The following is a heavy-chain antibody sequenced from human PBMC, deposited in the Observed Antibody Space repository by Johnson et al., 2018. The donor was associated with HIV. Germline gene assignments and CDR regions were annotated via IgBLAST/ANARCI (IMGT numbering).Heavy chain of an antibody. D-gene: IGHD3-9*01. J-gene: IGHJ3*01. CDR1: GFSFSSYG. CDR2: IRYDGSEK. CDR3: ARERFSDMLTGYHAFDG. V-gene: IGHV3-30*02. Sequence: QVQLVESGGGVVQPGGSLRLSCAASGFSFSSYGMHWVRQGPGWGLEWVAFIRYDGSEKYYADSVRGRITISRDNSKNILYLQMNSLRPEDTAVYYCARERFSDMLTGYHAFDGWGQGTMVTVSS.